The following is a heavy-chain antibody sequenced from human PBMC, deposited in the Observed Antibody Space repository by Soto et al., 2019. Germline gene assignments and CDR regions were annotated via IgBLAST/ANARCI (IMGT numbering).Heavy chain of an antibody. CDR2: ISYDGTNK. CDR3: AKAVPPFVVVTASDY. J-gene: IGHJ4*02. V-gene: IGHV3-30*18. Sequence: GGSLRLSFAASGFPFSNFFMDWVRQAPGKGLEWVAVISYDGTNKYYADSVKGRFTISRDNSKNTLYLQINSLRAEDTAVYYCAKAVPPFVVVTASDYWGQGTLVTVSS. D-gene: IGHD2-21*02. CDR1: GFPFSNFF.